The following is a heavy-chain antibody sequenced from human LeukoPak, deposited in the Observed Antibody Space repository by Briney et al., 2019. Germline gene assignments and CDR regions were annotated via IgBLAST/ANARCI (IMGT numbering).Heavy chain of an antibody. CDR1: GFMFSSYA. D-gene: IGHD4-17*01. Sequence: GGSLGLSCAASGFMFSSYAMSWVRQAPGKGLEWVSVISGSGDSTYYTDSVKGRFTISRDNSKNMLFMQMNSLRADEDTAVYYCAKGDYVSWFDPWGQGTLVTVSS. V-gene: IGHV3-23*01. CDR3: AKGDYVSWFDP. CDR2: ISGSGDST. J-gene: IGHJ5*02.